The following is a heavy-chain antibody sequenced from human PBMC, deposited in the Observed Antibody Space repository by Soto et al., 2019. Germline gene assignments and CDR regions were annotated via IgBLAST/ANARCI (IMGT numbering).Heavy chain of an antibody. D-gene: IGHD2-15*01. CDR3: ARGLYCSGGSCYRPYQH. CDR2: INHSGST. Sequence: ASETLSLTCAVYGGSFSGYYWSWIRQPPGKGLEWIGEINHSGSTNYNPSLKSRVTISVDTSKNQFSLKLSSVTAADTAVYYCARGLYCSGGSCYRPYQHWGQGTLVTVSS. V-gene: IGHV4-34*01. J-gene: IGHJ1*01. CDR1: GGSFSGYY.